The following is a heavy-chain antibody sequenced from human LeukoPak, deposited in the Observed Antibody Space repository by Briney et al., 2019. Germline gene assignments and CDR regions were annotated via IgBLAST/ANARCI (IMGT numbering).Heavy chain of an antibody. V-gene: IGHV1-18*01. J-gene: IGHJ3*02. CDR1: GYSFSSYG. CDR2: ISAYNGNT. Sequence: ASVKVSCKASGYSFSSYGICWVRQAPGQGLEWMGWISAYNGNTNYAQKLQGRVTMTTDTSTSTAYMELRSLRSDDTAVYYCARDRARGHYGSGSYHIWGQGTMVTVSS. CDR3: ARDRARGHYGSGSYHI. D-gene: IGHD3-10*01.